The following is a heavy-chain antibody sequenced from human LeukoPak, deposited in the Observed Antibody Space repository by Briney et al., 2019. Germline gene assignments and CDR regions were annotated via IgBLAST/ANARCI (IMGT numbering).Heavy chain of an antibody. CDR1: GFTFDDYG. V-gene: IGHV3-20*04. Sequence: GGSLRLSCAASGFTFDDYGMSWVRQAPGKGLEWVSGIHWNGGSTGYADSVKGRFTISRDNAKNSLYLQMNSLRAEDTALYYCARVSSSSWYRHLVMDYYYYMDVWGKGTTVTVSS. CDR3: ARVSSSSWYRHLVMDYYYYMDV. CDR2: IHWNGGST. J-gene: IGHJ6*03. D-gene: IGHD6-13*01.